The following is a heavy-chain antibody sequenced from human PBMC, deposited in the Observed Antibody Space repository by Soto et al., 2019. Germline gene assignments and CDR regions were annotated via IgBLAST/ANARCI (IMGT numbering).Heavy chain of an antibody. V-gene: IGHV4-4*01. D-gene: IGHD6-19*01. J-gene: IGHJ4*02. Sequence: SETLSLTCAVSGGSISSNNWCSLVRQPPEKGLEWVGVIYHSGSTNYNPSLKSRVTISVDKSNNLVSRKLRSVTAANTAVYCRSSRFRSYTSATFEYWGQGTLVTVSS. CDR2: IYHSGST. CDR3: SSRFRSYTSATFEY. CDR1: GGSISSNNW.